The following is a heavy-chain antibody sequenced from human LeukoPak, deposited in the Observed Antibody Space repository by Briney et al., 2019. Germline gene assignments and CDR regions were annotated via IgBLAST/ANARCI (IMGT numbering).Heavy chain of an antibody. Sequence: GGSLRLSCAASGFTFSSYAMHWVRQAPGKGLEWVAVISYDGSNKYYADSVKGRFTISRDNSKNTLYLQMNSLRAEDTAVYYCARVLAAAGLFDYWGQGTLVTVSS. CDR3: ARVLAAAGLFDY. J-gene: IGHJ4*02. V-gene: IGHV3-30*04. D-gene: IGHD6-13*01. CDR1: GFTFSSYA. CDR2: ISYDGSNK.